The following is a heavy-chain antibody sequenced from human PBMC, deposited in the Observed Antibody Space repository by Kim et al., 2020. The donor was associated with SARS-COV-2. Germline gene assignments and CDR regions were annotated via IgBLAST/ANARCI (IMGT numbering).Heavy chain of an antibody. J-gene: IGHJ6*02. D-gene: IGHD1-26*01. Sequence: GGSLRLSCAASGFTFSSYAMHWVRQAPGKGLEWVAVIWYDGSNKYYADSVKGRFTISRDNSKNTLYLQMNSLRAEDTAVYYCAKDLLVGATTGVYYYYYGMDVWGQGTTVTVSS. V-gene: IGHV3-33*06. CDR1: GFTFSSYA. CDR3: AKDLLVGATTGVYYYYYGMDV. CDR2: IWYDGSNK.